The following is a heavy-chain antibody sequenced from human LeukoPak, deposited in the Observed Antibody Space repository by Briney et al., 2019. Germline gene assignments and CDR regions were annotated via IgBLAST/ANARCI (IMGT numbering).Heavy chain of an antibody. CDR1: GASISSSY. J-gene: IGHJ3*02. D-gene: IGHD5-24*01. CDR2: IYHTGST. Sequence: SETLSLTCTVSGASISSSYWSWIRQSPGKGLEWIGCIYHTGSTKYNPSLESRVTISVDRSKNQFSLKLTSVTAADTAVYYCARDTGVDGYNYPAAFDIWGQGTMVTVSS. V-gene: IGHV4-59*01. CDR3: ARDTGVDGYNYPAAFDI.